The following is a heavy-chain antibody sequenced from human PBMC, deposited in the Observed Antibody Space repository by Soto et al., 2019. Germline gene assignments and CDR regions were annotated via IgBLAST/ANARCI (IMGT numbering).Heavy chain of an antibody. J-gene: IGHJ6*02. Sequence: SVKVSCKASGGTFSSYAISWVRQAPGQGLEWMGGIIPIFGTANYAQKFQGRVTITADESTSTAYMELSSLRSEDTAVYYCAREGVVPAAIRAGYYYYYGMDVWGQGTTVTVSS. V-gene: IGHV1-69*13. CDR3: AREGVVPAAIRAGYYYYYGMDV. D-gene: IGHD2-2*02. CDR2: IIPIFGTA. CDR1: GGTFSSYA.